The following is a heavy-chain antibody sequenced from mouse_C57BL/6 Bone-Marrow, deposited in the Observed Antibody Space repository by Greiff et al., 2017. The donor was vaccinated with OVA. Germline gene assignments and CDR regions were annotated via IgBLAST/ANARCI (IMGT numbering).Heavy chain of an antibody. J-gene: IGHJ1*03. CDR1: GYTFTSYT. CDR3: AKNYIYWYFDV. CDR2: INPSSGYT. V-gene: IGHV1-4*01. D-gene: IGHD2-1*01. Sequence: VQLQQSGAELARPGASVKMSCKASGYTFTSYTMHWVKQRPGQGLEWIGYINPSSGYTKYNQKFKDKATLTADKSSSTAYMQLSSLTSEDSAVYYCAKNYIYWYFDVWGTGTTVTVSS.